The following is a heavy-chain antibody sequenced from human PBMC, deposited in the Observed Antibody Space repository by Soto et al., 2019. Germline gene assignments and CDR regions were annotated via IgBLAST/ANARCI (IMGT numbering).Heavy chain of an antibody. CDR2: ISDSGGTI. CDR3: AREIAGFDL. D-gene: IGHD6-13*01. J-gene: IGHJ4*02. V-gene: IGHV3-48*01. CDR1: GFTFTDYA. Sequence: EVQLVESGGGLVPPGGSLRLSCAASGFTFTDYAMNWVRQAPGKGLEWVSSISDSGGTIYYADSVKGRFTISRDNAKNSLYFQMNNMGAEDTAVYMCAREIAGFDLWGQGTLVTVSS.